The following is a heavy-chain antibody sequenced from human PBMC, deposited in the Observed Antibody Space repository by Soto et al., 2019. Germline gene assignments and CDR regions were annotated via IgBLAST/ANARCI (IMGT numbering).Heavy chain of an antibody. D-gene: IGHD6-6*01. CDR2: TSYDENYK. J-gene: IGHJ4*02. CDR1: GFTFSGYA. V-gene: IGHV3-30*04. Sequence: QVQLVESGGGVVQPGRSLRLSCAASGFTFSGYAMHWVRQAPGKGLEWVAATSYDENYKYYADSVKGRFTISGDNSKNTLFLQMNSLRTEDTAVYYCARQGGSSGIWYFDYWGQGSLVTVSS. CDR3: ARQGGSSGIWYFDY.